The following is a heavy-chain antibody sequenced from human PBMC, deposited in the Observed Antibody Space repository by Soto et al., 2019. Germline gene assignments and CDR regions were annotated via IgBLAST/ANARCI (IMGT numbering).Heavy chain of an antibody. J-gene: IGHJ4*02. Sequence: VGSLRLSCAASGFTFSSYAMHWVRQAPGKGLEWVAVISYDGGKKYYTDSVKGRITISRDNSKNTLYLHMNSLRGEDTAVYSCARGGYSYADLDYWGQGTLVTRLL. V-gene: IGHV3-30-3*01. CDR3: ARGGYSYADLDY. CDR2: ISYDGGKK. D-gene: IGHD5-18*01. CDR1: GFTFSSYA.